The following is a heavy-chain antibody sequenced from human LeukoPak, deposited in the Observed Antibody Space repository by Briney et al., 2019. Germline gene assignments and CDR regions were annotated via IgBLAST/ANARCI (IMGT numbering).Heavy chain of an antibody. V-gene: IGHV1-69*13. D-gene: IGHD3-22*01. J-gene: IGHJ5*02. Sequence: SVKVSCKASGGTFSSYAISWVRQAPGQGLEWMGGIIPIFGTANYAQKFQGRVTITADESASTAYMELSSLRSEDTAVYYCARAPRPNYDSSGDNWFDPWGQGTLVTVSS. CDR2: IIPIFGTA. CDR1: GGTFSSYA. CDR3: ARAPRPNYDSSGDNWFDP.